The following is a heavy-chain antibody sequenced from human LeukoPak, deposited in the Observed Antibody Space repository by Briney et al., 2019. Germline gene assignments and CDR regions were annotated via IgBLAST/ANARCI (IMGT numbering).Heavy chain of an antibody. Sequence: GESLKISCKGSGYSFTSYWIGWVRPLPGKGLEWMGIIYPGDSDTRYSPSFQGQVTISADKSISTAYLQWSSLKASDTAMYYCAISTAMVIGAFDIWGQGTMVTVSS. V-gene: IGHV5-51*01. CDR1: GYSFTSYW. J-gene: IGHJ3*02. D-gene: IGHD5-18*01. CDR2: IYPGDSDT. CDR3: AISTAMVIGAFDI.